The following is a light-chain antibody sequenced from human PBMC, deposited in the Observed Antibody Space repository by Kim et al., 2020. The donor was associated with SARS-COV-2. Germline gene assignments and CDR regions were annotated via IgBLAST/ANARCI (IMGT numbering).Light chain of an antibody. V-gene: IGKV1-5*03. J-gene: IGKJ1*01. CDR1: QIIRIS. CDR3: QQYRSYST. CDR2: KAS. Sequence: DRGPITCRGRQIIRISLSWCQQKPGQAPQLLLHKASSVQSGVPSRFGGSGSGTEFTLTISSLQPDDFATYYCQQYRSYSTFGQGTKVDIK.